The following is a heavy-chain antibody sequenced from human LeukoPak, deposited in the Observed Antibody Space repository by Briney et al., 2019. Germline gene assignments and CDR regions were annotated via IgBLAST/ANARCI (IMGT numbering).Heavy chain of an antibody. Sequence: GGSLRLSCAASGFTFDDYAMHWVRQAPGKGLEWVSGISWNSGSIGYADSVKGRFTISRDNAKNSLYLQMNSLRAEDTALYYCAKDGGSSWYEGYFDYWGQGTLVTVSS. J-gene: IGHJ4*02. CDR3: AKDGGSSWYEGYFDY. V-gene: IGHV3-9*01. CDR2: ISWNSGSI. CDR1: GFTFDDYA. D-gene: IGHD6-13*01.